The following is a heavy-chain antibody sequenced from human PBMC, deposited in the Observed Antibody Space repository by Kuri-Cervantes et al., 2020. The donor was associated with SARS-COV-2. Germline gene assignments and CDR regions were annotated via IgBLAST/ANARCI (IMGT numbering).Heavy chain of an antibody. D-gene: IGHD2-15*01. Sequence: GRSLRLSCAASGFTFSSYSMNWVRQAPGKGLEWVSSISSSSSYIYYADSVKGRFTISRDNAKNSLYLQMNSLRAEDTAVYYCARGGYCSGGSCYSVYYYYYYGMDVWGQGTTVTVSS. J-gene: IGHJ6*02. CDR3: ARGGYCSGGSCYSVYYYYYYGMDV. CDR2: ISSSSSYI. CDR1: GFTFSSYS. V-gene: IGHV3-21*01.